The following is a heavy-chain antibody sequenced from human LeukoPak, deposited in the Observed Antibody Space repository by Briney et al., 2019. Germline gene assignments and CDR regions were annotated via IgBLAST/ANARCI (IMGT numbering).Heavy chain of an antibody. CDR3: AKDPYIYYDSSGRPY. J-gene: IGHJ4*02. D-gene: IGHD3-22*01. V-gene: IGHV3-30-3*01. Sequence: PGRSLRLSCAASGFTFSSYAMHWVRQAPGKGLEWVAVISYDGSNKYYADSVKGRFTISRDNSKNTLYLQMNSLRAEDTAVYYCAKDPYIYYDSSGRPYWGQGTLVTVSS. CDR1: GFTFSSYA. CDR2: ISYDGSNK.